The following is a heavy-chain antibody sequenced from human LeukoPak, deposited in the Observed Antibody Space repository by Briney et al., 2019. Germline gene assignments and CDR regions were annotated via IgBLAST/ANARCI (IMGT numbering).Heavy chain of an antibody. CDR3: AREPYDFWSGYYGPYYMDV. V-gene: IGHV3-20*04. J-gene: IGHJ6*03. D-gene: IGHD3-3*01. CDR1: GFTFDDYG. CDR2: INWNGGST. Sequence: GGSLRLSCAASGFTFDDYGMSWVRQAPGKGLECVSGINWNGGSTGYADSVKGRFTISRDNAKNSLHLQMNSLRAEDTALYYCAREPYDFWSGYYGPYYMDVWGKGTTVTVSS.